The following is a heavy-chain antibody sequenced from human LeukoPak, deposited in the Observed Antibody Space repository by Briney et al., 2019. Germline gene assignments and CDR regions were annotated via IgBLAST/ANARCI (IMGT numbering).Heavy chain of an antibody. J-gene: IGHJ5*02. CDR1: GGSVSSGGYY. CDR2: MHYSGSS. V-gene: IGHV4-61*08. Sequence: SETLSLTCTVSGGSVSSGGYYWSWIRQPPGKGLDWIGYMHYSGSSNYNPSLKSRVTISGDTSKNQFSLKLSSVTAADTAVYYCARGFSPNWFDPWGQGTLVTVSS. CDR3: ARGFSPNWFDP.